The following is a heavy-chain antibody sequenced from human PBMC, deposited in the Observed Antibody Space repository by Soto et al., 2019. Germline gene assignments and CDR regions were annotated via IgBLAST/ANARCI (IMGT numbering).Heavy chain of an antibody. CDR2: ISGSGDST. J-gene: IGHJ1*01. Sequence: PGGSLRLSCAASGVTFISYAMSWVRQATGKGLEWVSGISGSGDSTYYADSVKGRFTISRDNSKNTLYLQMNSLRAEDTAVYYCAKGVPGIAVAGTGYFQHWGQGTLVTVSS. CDR3: AKGVPGIAVAGTGYFQH. V-gene: IGHV3-23*01. D-gene: IGHD6-19*01. CDR1: GVTFISYA.